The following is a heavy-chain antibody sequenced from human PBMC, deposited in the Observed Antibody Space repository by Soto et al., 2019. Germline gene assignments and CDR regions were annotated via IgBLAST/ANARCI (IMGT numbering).Heavy chain of an antibody. CDR2: INSDGSST. V-gene: IGHV3-74*01. J-gene: IGHJ4*02. Sequence: GGSLRLSCAASGFTFSSAWMHWVRQAPGKGLVWVSRINSDGSSTTYADSVRGRFTISRDNAKDTLYLQMNSLRAEDTAVYYCARWFTYRNFHYFDYWGQGTQVTVSS. CDR1: GFTFSSAW. CDR3: ARWFTYRNFHYFDY. D-gene: IGHD3-10*01.